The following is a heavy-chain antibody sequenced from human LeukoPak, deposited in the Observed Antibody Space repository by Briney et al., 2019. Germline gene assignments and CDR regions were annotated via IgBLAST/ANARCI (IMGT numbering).Heavy chain of an antibody. CDR1: GGSIGYNY. Sequence: SETLSLTCTVSGGSIGYNYWNWIRQSPERGLGWIGYISSSGSIDYTPSLRSRVTMSLDTSKNHLSLNLRSVSAADTAIYYCAGYDHTNYLAYWGQGILVTVSS. CDR3: AGYDHTNYLAY. V-gene: IGHV4-59*13. D-gene: IGHD1-14*01. J-gene: IGHJ4*02. CDR2: ISSSGSI.